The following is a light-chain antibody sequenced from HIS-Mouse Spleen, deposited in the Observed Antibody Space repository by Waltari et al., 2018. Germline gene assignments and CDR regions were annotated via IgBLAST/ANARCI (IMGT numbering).Light chain of an antibody. J-gene: IGKJ1*01. CDR2: GAS. CDR1: PSVSSN. Sequence: EIVMTQSPATLTVSRGERATPSCRASPSVSSNLAWYQQKPGQAPRLLIYGASTRATGIPARFSGSGSGTEFTLTISSMQSEDFAVYYWQQYNNWPWTCGQGTKVEIK. CDR3: QQYNNWPWT. V-gene: IGKV3-15*01.